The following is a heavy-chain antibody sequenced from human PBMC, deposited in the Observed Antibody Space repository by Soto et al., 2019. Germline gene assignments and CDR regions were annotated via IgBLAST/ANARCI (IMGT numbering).Heavy chain of an antibody. J-gene: IGHJ4*02. CDR2: ISTYNGNT. V-gene: IGHV1-18*04. Sequence: GASVKVSCKASGYTFTSYGISWVRQAPGQGLEWMGWISTYNGNTNYAQKFQGRVTMTTDTSTSTAYMELRSLRSDDTALYYCARDRGXYYDFWSGYSQVYYFDYWGQGTQVTVSS. CDR1: GYTFTSYG. CDR3: ARDRGXYYDFWSGYSQVYYFDY. D-gene: IGHD3-3*01.